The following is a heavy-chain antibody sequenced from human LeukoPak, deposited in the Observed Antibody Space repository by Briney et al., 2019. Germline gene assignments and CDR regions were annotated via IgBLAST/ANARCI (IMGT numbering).Heavy chain of an antibody. V-gene: IGHV3-48*03. CDR3: ARVSKNGDPVDY. Sequence: GGSLRLSCAASGFTFSSYEMNWVRQAPGKGLEWVSYISSSGSTICYADSVKGRFTISRDNAKNSLYLQMNSLRAEDTAVYYCARVSKNGDPVDYWGQGTLVTVSS. CDR2: ISSSGSTI. J-gene: IGHJ4*02. D-gene: IGHD4-17*01. CDR1: GFTFSSYE.